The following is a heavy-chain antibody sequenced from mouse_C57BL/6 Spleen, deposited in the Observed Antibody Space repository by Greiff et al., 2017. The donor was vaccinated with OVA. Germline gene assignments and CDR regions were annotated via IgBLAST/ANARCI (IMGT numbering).Heavy chain of an antibody. Sequence: QVHVKQSGAELVRPGASVTLSCKASGYTFTDYEMHWVKQTPVHGLEWIGAIDPETGGTAYNQKFKGKAILTADKSSSTAYMELRSLTSEDSAVYYCILYYGSSYYFDYWGQGTTLTVSS. CDR1: GYTFTDYE. J-gene: IGHJ2*01. D-gene: IGHD1-1*01. CDR2: IDPETGGT. CDR3: ILYYGSSYYFDY. V-gene: IGHV1-15*01.